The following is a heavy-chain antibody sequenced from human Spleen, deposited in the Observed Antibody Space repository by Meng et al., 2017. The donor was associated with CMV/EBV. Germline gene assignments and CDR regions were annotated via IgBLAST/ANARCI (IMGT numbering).Heavy chain of an antibody. CDR1: GGSISSYY. J-gene: IGHJ4*02. D-gene: IGHD5-18*01. CDR2: IYYSGST. V-gene: IGHV4-59*08. Sequence: SETLSLTCTVSGGSISSYYWSWIRQPPGKGLEWIGYIYYSGSTNYNPSLKSRVSISADMSKNQFSLKLSSVTAADTAVYYCARILYNYGYDYWGQGTLVTVSS. CDR3: ARILYNYGYDY.